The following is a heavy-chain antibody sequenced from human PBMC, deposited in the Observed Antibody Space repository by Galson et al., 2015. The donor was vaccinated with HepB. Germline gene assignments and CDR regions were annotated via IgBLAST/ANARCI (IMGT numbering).Heavy chain of an antibody. CDR1: GFTFGDYA. D-gene: IGHD5-18*01. Sequence: SLRLSCAASGFTFGDYAMSWVRQAPGKGLEWVGFIRSKAYGGTTEYAASVEGRFTISRDGSKSIAYLQMNSLKTEDTAVYYCTRLRGYSYGYSDHWGQGTPVTVSS. CDR3: TRLRGYSYGYSDH. CDR2: IRSKAYGGTT. V-gene: IGHV3-49*04. J-gene: IGHJ4*02.